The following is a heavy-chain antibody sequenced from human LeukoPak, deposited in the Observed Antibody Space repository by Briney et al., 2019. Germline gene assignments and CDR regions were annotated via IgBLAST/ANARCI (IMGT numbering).Heavy chain of an antibody. CDR2: IYYSGST. CDR3: ARSGSYYYDSSGYYNYYYYMDV. J-gene: IGHJ6*03. Sequence: SETLSLTCTVSGGSISSYYWRWIRQPPGKGLGWIGYIYYSGSTNYNPSLKSRVTISVDTSKNQFSLKLSSVTAADTAVYYCARSGSYYYDSSGYYNYYYYMDVWGKGTTVTVSS. V-gene: IGHV4-59*01. CDR1: GGSISSYY. D-gene: IGHD3-22*01.